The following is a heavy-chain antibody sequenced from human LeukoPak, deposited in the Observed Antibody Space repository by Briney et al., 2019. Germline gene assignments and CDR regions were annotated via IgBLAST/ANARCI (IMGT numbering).Heavy chain of an antibody. J-gene: IGHJ6*03. CDR1: GGSISSSNW. V-gene: IGHV4-4*02. Sequence: PSETLSLTCAVSGGSISSSNWWSWVRQPPGKGLEWIGEIYHSGSTNYNPSLKSRVTISVDKSKNQFSLKLSSVTAADTAVYYCARGPGVAAAGSSHYYYYMDVWGKGTTVTISS. CDR3: ARGPGVAAAGSSHYYYYMDV. CDR2: IYHSGST. D-gene: IGHD6-13*01.